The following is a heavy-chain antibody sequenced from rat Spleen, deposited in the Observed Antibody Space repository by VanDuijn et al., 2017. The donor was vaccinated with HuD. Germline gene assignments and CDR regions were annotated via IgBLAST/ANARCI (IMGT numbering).Heavy chain of an antibody. CDR3: ARQSYYYDGSYYYYFDY. CDR1: GLSFSNYD. Sequence: EVQLVESGGGLVQPGRSLKLSCAASGLSFSNYDMAWVRQAPTKGLEWVASISYDGTATYYRDSVKGRFTASRDDAKNTQFLQMDSLRSEDTATYYCARQSYYYDGSYYYYFDYWGQGVMVTVSS. D-gene: IGHD1-12*02. V-gene: IGHV5S13*01. J-gene: IGHJ2*01. CDR2: ISYDGTAT.